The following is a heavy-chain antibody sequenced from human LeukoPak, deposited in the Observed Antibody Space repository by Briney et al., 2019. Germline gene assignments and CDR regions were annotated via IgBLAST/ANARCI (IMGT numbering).Heavy chain of an antibody. V-gene: IGHV1-69*13. Sequence: SVKVSCKASGGTFSSYAISWARQAPGQGLEWMGGIIPIFGTANYAQKFQGRVTITADESTSTAYMELSSLRSEDTAVYYCARDQQQLVRGPFHYWGQGTLVTVSS. CDR3: ARDQQQLVRGPFHY. CDR1: GGTFSSYA. D-gene: IGHD6-13*01. CDR2: IIPIFGTA. J-gene: IGHJ4*02.